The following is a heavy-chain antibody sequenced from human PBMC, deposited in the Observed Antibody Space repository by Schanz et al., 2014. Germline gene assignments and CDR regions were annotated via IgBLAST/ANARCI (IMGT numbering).Heavy chain of an antibody. J-gene: IGHJ3*02. V-gene: IGHV3-23*01. D-gene: IGHD3-10*01. CDR3: AKGRFGELSAFDI. Sequence: EVHLLESGGGLVEPGGSLRLSCATSGFSLDIFAVSWVRQAPGKGLEWVSRINWSDGGSTGYADSVRGRFTISRDNSKNTLYLQMNSLRAEDTAVYYCAKGRFGELSAFDIWGQGTMVTVSS. CDR1: GFSLDIFA. CDR2: INWSDGGST.